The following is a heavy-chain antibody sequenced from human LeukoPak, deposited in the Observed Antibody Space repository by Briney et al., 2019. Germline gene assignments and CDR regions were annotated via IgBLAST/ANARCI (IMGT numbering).Heavy chain of an antibody. CDR2: IYPADSDT. J-gene: IGHJ4*02. V-gene: IGHV5-51*01. D-gene: IGHD5-18*01. CDR3: ATRGRYTFIVY. CDR1: VYSFTTYW. Sequence: GESLRISCQGSVYSFTTYWIGWVRQMPGKGLEWMGIIYPADSDTQYSQSYQGQVTISADKYTNTAYLQWNSLQASDTGIYYCATRGRYTFIVYWGQGTQVTVSS.